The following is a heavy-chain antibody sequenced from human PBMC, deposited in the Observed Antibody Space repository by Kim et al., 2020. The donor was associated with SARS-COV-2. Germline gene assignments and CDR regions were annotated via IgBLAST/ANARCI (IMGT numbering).Heavy chain of an antibody. Sequence: ASVKVSCKASGYTFTEHYIHWLRQAPGQGLEWVGRFKPDDGGTNYARKFQGRVTFTAVTSMTTAHMELSSLTSDDTAIYYCAKDRLPIVAYGSRPLDFWG. D-gene: IGHD4-17*01. CDR2: FKPDDGGT. CDR3: AKDRLPIVAYGSRPLDF. CDR1: GYTFTEHY. J-gene: IGHJ6*02. V-gene: IGHV1-2*06.